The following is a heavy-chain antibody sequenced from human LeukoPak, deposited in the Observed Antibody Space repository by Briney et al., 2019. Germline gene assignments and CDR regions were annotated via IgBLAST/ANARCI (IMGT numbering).Heavy chain of an antibody. CDR3: ARGGILTGPFYYYYYGMDV. CDR2: IYYSGST. V-gene: IGHV4-59*12. CDR1: GGSISSYY. Sequence: SETLSLTCTVSGGSISSYYWSWIRQPPGKGLEWIGYIYYSGSTNYNPSLKSRVTISVDKSKNQFSLKLSSVTAADTAVYYCARGGILTGPFYYYYYGMDVWGQGTTVTVSS. J-gene: IGHJ6*02. D-gene: IGHD3-9*01.